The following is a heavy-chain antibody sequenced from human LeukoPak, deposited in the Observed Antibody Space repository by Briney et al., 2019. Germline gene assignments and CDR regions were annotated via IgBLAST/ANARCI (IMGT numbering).Heavy chain of an antibody. Sequence: PSETLSLTCTVSGGSISSYYWSWIRQPPGKGLEWIGYIYYSGSTNYNPSLKSRVTISVDTSKNQFSLKLSSVTAADTAVYYCARHSGGHLDYWGQGTLVTVSS. V-gene: IGHV4-59*08. D-gene: IGHD2-8*02. CDR1: GGSISSYY. CDR3: ARHSGGHLDY. J-gene: IGHJ4*02. CDR2: IYYSGST.